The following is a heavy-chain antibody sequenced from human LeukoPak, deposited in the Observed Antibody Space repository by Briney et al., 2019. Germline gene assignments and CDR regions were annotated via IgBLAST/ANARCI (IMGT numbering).Heavy chain of an antibody. D-gene: IGHD3-22*01. Sequence: ASVRVSCKASGYTFTSYDINWVRQATGQGLEWMGWMNPNSGNTGYAQKFQGRVTMTRNTSISTAYMELSSLRSEDTAVYYCARVRLVNYYDSSCYPEAFDIWGQRTMVTVSS. V-gene: IGHV1-8*01. CDR2: MNPNSGNT. J-gene: IGHJ3*02. CDR3: ARVRLVNYYDSSCYPEAFDI. CDR1: GYTFTSYD.